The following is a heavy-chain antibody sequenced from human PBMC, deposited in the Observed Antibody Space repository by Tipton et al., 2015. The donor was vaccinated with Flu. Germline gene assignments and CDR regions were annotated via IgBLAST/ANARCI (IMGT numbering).Heavy chain of an antibody. CDR3: AGVVPAAIRGWFDP. V-gene: IGHV4-39*01. D-gene: IGHD2-2*02. Sequence: TLSLTCTVSGGSISSSSYYWGWIRQPPGKGLEWIGSIYYSGSTYHNPSLKSRVTMSVDTSKNQFSLKLSSVTAADTAVYYCAGVVPAAIRGWFDPWGQGTLVTVSS. CDR2: IYYSGST. J-gene: IGHJ5*02. CDR1: GGSISSSSYY.